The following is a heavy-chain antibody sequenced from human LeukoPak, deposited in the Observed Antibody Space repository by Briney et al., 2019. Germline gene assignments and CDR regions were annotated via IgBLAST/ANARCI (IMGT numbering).Heavy chain of an antibody. CDR3: ARAGGYSGYWGL. V-gene: IGHV4-59*01. D-gene: IGHD3-22*01. CDR1: GGSIGGYY. Sequence: ASETLSLTCTVSGGSIGGYYWGWIRQPPGKGLEWIGYIYSSGSTNYNPSLKNRVTISVDTSKNQFSLKLTSVTAADTAVYYCARAGGYSGYWGLWGQGTLVTVSS. J-gene: IGHJ4*02. CDR2: IYSSGST.